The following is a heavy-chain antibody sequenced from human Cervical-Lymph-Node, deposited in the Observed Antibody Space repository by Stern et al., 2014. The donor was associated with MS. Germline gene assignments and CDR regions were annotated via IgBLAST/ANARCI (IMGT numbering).Heavy chain of an antibody. V-gene: IGHV5-51*01. J-gene: IGHJ4*02. D-gene: IGHD4-17*01. CDR3: ARDYGDYAFDY. CDR1: GYSFTAHW. Sequence: ELQLVEYGAEVKKPGESLKISCKGSGYSFTAHWIAWVRHMPGKVLDCMGIIYPGDSDTRSSPSFQGQVTISADKSISTAYLQWSSLKASDTAMYYCARDYGDYAFDYWGQGTLVTVSS. CDR2: IYPGDSDT.